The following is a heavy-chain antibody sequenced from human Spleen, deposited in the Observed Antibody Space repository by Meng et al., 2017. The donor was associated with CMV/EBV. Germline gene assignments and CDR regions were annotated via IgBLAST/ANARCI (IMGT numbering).Heavy chain of an antibody. J-gene: IGHJ6*02. CDR2: ISNSGSAK. Sequence: GESLKISCAASGFTFSSYTMNWVRQAPGKGLEWVSYISNSGSAKYYADSLRGRFTISRDNAKNSLYLQMNSLRADDTAVYYCARDLIVVVPAAIGESYYYYGMDVWGQGTTVTVSS. D-gene: IGHD2-2*01. V-gene: IGHV3-48*04. CDR3: ARDLIVVVPAAIGESYYYYGMDV. CDR1: GFTFSSYT.